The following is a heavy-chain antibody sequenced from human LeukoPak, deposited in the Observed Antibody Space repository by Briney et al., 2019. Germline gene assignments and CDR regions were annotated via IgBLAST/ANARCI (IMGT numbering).Heavy chain of an antibody. D-gene: IGHD5-18*01. CDR2: ISGSGGST. J-gene: IGHJ5*02. CDR3: AKSNFRGYSYGYLGGSYYFWFDP. CDR1: GFTFSSQA. Sequence: GGSLRLSCAASGFTFSSQAMSWVRLAPGKGLEWVSDISGSGGSTYYADSVKGRFTISRDNSKNTLYLQMNSLRAEDTAVYYCAKSNFRGYSYGYLGGSYYFWFDPWGQGTLVTVSS. V-gene: IGHV3-23*01.